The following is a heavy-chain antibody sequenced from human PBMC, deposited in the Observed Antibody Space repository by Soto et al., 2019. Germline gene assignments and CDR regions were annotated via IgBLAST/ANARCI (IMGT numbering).Heavy chain of an antibody. CDR2: FDPEDGET. D-gene: IGHD1-26*01. V-gene: IGHV1-24*01. CDR3: ATDPRTVGASTWGGGWLEP. J-gene: IGHJ5*02. Sequence: QVQLVQSGAEVKKPGASVKVSCKVSGYTLTELSMHWVRQAPGKGLEWMGGFDPEDGETIYAQKFQGRVTMTEATSTDTAYTELSRPRSEPPAVYYCATDPRTVGASTWGGGWLEPWGQGTLVTVSS. CDR1: GYTLTELS.